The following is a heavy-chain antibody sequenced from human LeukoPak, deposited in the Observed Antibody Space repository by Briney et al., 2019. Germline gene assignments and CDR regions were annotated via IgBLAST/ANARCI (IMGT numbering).Heavy chain of an antibody. J-gene: IGHJ4*02. CDR3: AGSNYYDSSGYYHTYYFDY. CDR1: GGSFSGYY. D-gene: IGHD3-22*01. Sequence: PSETLSLTCAVYGGSFSGYYWSWIRQAPGKGLEWIGEINHSGSTNYNPSLKSRVTISVDTSKNQFSLKLSSVTAADTAVYYCAGSNYYDSSGYYHTYYFDYWGQGTLVTVSS. V-gene: IGHV4-34*01. CDR2: INHSGST.